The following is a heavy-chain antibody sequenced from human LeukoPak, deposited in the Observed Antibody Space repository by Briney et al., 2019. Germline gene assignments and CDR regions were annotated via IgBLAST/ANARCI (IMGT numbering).Heavy chain of an antibody. V-gene: IGHV4-4*07. CDR1: GGSISSYY. CDR2: IYTSGST. CDR3: ARSRAAIMYYYYMDV. D-gene: IGHD2-2*01. Sequence: PSETLSLTCTVSGGSISSYYWSWIWQPAGKGLEWIGRIYTSGSTNYNPSLKSRVTMSVDTSKNQFSLKLSSVTAADTAVYYCARSRAAIMYYYYMDVWGKGTTVTVSS. J-gene: IGHJ6*03.